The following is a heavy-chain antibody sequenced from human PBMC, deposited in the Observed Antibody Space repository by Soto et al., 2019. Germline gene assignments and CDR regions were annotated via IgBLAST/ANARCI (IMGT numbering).Heavy chain of an antibody. D-gene: IGHD3-10*01. CDR1: GFTFSSYA. J-gene: IGHJ4*02. V-gene: IGHV3-23*01. CDR3: AKAPMVRGVINNLDY. Sequence: GESLKISCAASGFTFSSYAMSWVRQAPGKGLEWVSAISGSGGSTYYADSVKGRFTISRDNSKNTLYLQMNSLRAEDTAVYYCAKAPMVRGVINNLDYWGQGTLVTVSS. CDR2: ISGSGGST.